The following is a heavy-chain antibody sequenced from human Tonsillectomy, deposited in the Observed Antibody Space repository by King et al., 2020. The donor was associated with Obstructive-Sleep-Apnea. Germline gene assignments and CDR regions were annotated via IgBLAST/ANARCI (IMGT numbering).Heavy chain of an antibody. CDR1: GYTFTNYA. Sequence: QLVQSGTEVKKPGASVKVSCRTAGYTFTNYAITWVRQAPGQGLEWMGWISGYNGNTDYAQKFQGRVTMTTDTSASTADMDLRSLRSDDTAVYFCARFGSSGWFFDSWGQGTLVTVSS. D-gene: IGHD6-19*01. V-gene: IGHV1-18*04. J-gene: IGHJ4*02. CDR2: ISGYNGNT. CDR3: ARFGSSGWFFDS.